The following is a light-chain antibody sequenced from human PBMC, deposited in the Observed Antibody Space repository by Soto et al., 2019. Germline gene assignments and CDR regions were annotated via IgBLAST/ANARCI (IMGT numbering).Light chain of an antibody. CDR3: QSYDSSLSGVV. J-gene: IGLJ2*01. CDR1: SSNIGAGYN. CDR2: GNS. V-gene: IGLV1-40*01. Sequence: QSVLTQPPSVSGAPGQRVTISCTGSSSNIGAGYNLHWYRQLPGTAPKLLIYGNSNRPSGVPDRFSGSKSGTSASLAITGLQAEEEADYYCQSYDSSLSGVVFGGGTKLTVL.